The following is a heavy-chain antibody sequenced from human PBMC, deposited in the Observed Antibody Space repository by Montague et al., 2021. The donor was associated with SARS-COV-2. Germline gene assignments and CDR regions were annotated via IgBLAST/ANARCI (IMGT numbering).Heavy chain of an antibody. D-gene: IGHD5-24*01. J-gene: IGHJ4*02. CDR3: AREGSRDGYNEGFDY. V-gene: IGHV4-4*02. CDR1: GGSISSQNW. CDR2: IYHDGTT. Sequence: SETLSLTCAVSGGSISSQNWWNWVRQSPGKGLEWIGEIYHDGTTNYNPSLNSRVTISVDKSKNQFSPNLNSVTAADTAMYYCAREGSRDGYNEGFDYWGQGIPVTVSS.